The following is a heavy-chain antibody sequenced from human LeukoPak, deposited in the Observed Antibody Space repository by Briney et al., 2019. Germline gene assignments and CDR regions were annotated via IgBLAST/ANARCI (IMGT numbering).Heavy chain of an antibody. CDR2: IDSSGNT. Sequence: PSETLSLTCTVSGDSMTSYYWTWLRHSPGKGLEWIGYIDSSGNTKYNPSLKSRVTILLDTSKPQFSLKLNSVTVADTALYYCARDEKYDYGDYGIDPWGQGTLVTVSS. D-gene: IGHD4-17*01. J-gene: IGHJ5*02. CDR3: ARDEKYDYGDYGIDP. CDR1: GDSMTSYY. V-gene: IGHV4-59*12.